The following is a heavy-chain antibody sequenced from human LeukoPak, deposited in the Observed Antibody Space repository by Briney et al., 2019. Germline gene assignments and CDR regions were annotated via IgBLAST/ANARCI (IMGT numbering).Heavy chain of an antibody. CDR1: GYTLTQLS. J-gene: IGHJ4*02. Sequence: GASVKVSCKVSGYTLTQLSMHWVRQAPGNGLEWMGGFDPEDGETIYAQKFQGRVTMTEDTSSDTAYMELSSLRSEDTAVYYCATSEDSLYVSFDYWGQGTLVTVSS. V-gene: IGHV1-24*01. D-gene: IGHD3-16*01. CDR3: ATSEDSLYVSFDY. CDR2: FDPEDGET.